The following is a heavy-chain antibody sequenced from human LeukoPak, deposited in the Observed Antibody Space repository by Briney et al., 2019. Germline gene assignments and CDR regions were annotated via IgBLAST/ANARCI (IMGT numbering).Heavy chain of an antibody. Sequence: SVKVSCKASGYTFTGYYMHWVGQAPGHGLEWMGWINPNSGGTNYAQKFQGRVTMTRDTSISTAYMELSRLRSDDTAVYYCARDLSLSTVVTVWFDPWGQGTLATVSS. V-gene: IGHV1-2*02. CDR2: INPNSGGT. J-gene: IGHJ5*02. D-gene: IGHD4-23*01. CDR3: ARDLSLSTVVTVWFDP. CDR1: GYTFTGYY.